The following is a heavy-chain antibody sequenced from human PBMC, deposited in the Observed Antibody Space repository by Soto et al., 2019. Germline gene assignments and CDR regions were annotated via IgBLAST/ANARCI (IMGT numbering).Heavy chain of an antibody. CDR3: AKHWHYYDSSGYYSLRANWFDP. V-gene: IGHV4-31*02. D-gene: IGHD3-22*01. Sequence: SETLSLTCTVSGDSVTSGGFFWIWVRQHPGKVLEWIGHILDSGSSYPSPSLKSRLTLSVDTSKNQFSLTLTSVLAADTAVYYCAKHWHYYDSSGYYSLRANWFDPWGQGTLVTVSS. CDR2: ILDSGSS. CDR1: GDSVTSGGFF. J-gene: IGHJ5*02.